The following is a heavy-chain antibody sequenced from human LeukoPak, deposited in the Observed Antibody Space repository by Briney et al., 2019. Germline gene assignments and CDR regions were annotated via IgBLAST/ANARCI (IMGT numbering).Heavy chain of an antibody. CDR1: GDSIIGYY. J-gene: IGHJ4*02. CDR2: IYNTLDT. V-gene: IGHV4-59*01. CDR3: ARRRYYDSTGYNPTYYFDY. D-gene: IGHD3-22*01. Sequence: PSETLSLTCTVSGDSIIGYYWSWLRQPPGKRLEWIGYIYNTLDTTYNPSLESRVTISLDMSNKQFSLRLSSVTAADTAVYYCARRRYYDSTGYNPTYYFDYWGQGILVTVSS.